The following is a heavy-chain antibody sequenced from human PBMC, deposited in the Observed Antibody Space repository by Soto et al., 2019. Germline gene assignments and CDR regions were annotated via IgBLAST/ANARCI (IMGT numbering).Heavy chain of an antibody. CDR2: IRSDGNT. V-gene: IGHV3-53*01. CDR1: GFTVSSNY. CDR3: ARDGGEGTCDY. D-gene: IGHD2-21*01. Sequence: EVQLVESGGGLIQPGGSLRLSCAVSGFTVSSNYMTWVRQAPGKGLKWVSTIRSDGNTYHADFVKGRFTLSRHNSKNTVYLQMNSLRAEDTAVYYCARDGGEGTCDYWGQGTLVTVSS. J-gene: IGHJ4*02.